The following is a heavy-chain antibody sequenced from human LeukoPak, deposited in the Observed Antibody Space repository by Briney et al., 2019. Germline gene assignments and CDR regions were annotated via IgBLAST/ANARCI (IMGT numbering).Heavy chain of an antibody. Sequence: PGGSLRLSCAASGFTFSTYSTNWVRQAPGRGLEWVSSISSSGTYIYYADSMRGRFTISRDNSKNSLYLQMNSLRAEDTAVYYCASSFPRRDDYIPNYFDYWGQGTLVTVSS. J-gene: IGHJ4*02. D-gene: IGHD5-24*01. CDR3: ASSFPRRDDYIPNYFDY. CDR1: GFTFSTYS. CDR2: ISSSGTYI. V-gene: IGHV3-21*01.